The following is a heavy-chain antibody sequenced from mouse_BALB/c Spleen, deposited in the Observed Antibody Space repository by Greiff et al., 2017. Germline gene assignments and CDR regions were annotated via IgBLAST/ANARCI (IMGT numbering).Heavy chain of an antibody. CDR3: ARNYRTGAWFAY. CDR1: GFNIKDYY. CDR2: IDPENGNT. J-gene: IGHJ3*01. D-gene: IGHD2-14*01. V-gene: IGHV14-1*02. Sequence: EVKLQESGAELVRPGALVKLSCKASGFNIKDYYMHWVKQRPEQGLEWIGWIDPENGNTIYDPKFQGKASITADTSSNTAYLQLSSLTSEDTAVYYCARNYRTGAWFAYWGQGTLVTVSA.